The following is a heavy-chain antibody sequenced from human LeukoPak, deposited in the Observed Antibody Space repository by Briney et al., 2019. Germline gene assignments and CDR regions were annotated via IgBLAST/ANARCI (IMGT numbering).Heavy chain of an antibody. CDR1: GFSSRTHW. J-gene: IGHJ4*02. D-gene: IGHD5-12*01. Sequence: GGSLRLSCTASGFSSRTHWMNWVRQAPGKGLEWVSSISSSSSYIYYADSVKGRFTISRDNAKNSLYLQMNSLRAEDTAVYYCARDGYSGLFDYWGQGTLVTVSS. CDR2: ISSSSSYI. CDR3: ARDGYSGLFDY. V-gene: IGHV3-21*01.